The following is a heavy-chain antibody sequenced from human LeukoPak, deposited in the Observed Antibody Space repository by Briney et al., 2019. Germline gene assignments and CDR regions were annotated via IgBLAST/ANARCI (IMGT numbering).Heavy chain of an antibody. CDR2: ITSSGGAI. Sequence: PGGSLRLSCAASGFTFSDNYMSWIRQAPGKGLEWLSYITSSGGAIYYADSVKGRFTVSRDNAKNSLYLQMNSLRAEDTAVYYCARDYYASGNYQHFDYWGQGTLVTVSS. J-gene: IGHJ4*02. D-gene: IGHD3-10*01. CDR1: GFTFSDNY. CDR3: ARDYYASGNYQHFDY. V-gene: IGHV3-11*01.